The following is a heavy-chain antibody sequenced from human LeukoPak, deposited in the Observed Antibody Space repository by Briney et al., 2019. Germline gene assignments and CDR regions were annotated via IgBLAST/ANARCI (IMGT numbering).Heavy chain of an antibody. V-gene: IGHV5-51*01. CDR2: IYPGDSDT. D-gene: IGHD4-17*01. CDR3: AKEGDYGDLGPYGMDV. J-gene: IGHJ6*02. Sequence: GESLKISCKGSGYSFTSYWIGWVRQMPGKGLEWMGIIYPGDSDTRYSPSFQGQVTISADKSISTAYLQWNSLRASDTAMYYCAKEGDYGDLGPYGMDVWGQGTTVTVSS. CDR1: GYSFTSYW.